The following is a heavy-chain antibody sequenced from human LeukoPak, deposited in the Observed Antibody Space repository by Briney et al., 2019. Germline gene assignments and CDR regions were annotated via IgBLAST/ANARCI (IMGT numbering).Heavy chain of an antibody. CDR1: GGSISSGSYY. V-gene: IGHV4-61*02. D-gene: IGHD3/OR15-3a*01. CDR3: ARRTGDYYYYMDV. J-gene: IGHJ6*03. CDR2: IYTSGST. Sequence: SETLSLTCTVSGGSISSGSYYWSWIRQPAGKGLEWIGRIYTSGSTNYNPSLTSRVTISVDTSKNQSSLKLSSVTAADTAVYYCARRTGDYYYYMDVWGKGTTVTFSS.